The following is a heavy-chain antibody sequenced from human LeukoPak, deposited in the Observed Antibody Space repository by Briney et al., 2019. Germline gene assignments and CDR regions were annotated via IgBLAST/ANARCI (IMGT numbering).Heavy chain of an antibody. J-gene: IGHJ4*02. V-gene: IGHV4-34*01. CDR2: INHSGST. CDR1: GGSFSGYY. Sequence: NPSETLSLTCAVYGGSFSGYYWSWIRQPPGKGLEWIGEINHSGSTNYNPSLKSQVTISVDTSKNQFSLKLSSVTAADTAVYYCARLGYYDILTGQEYWGQGTLVTVSS. CDR3: ARLGYYDILTGQEY. D-gene: IGHD3-9*01.